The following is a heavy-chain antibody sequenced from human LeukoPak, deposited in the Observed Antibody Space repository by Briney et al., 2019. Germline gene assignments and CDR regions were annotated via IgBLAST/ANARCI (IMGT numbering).Heavy chain of an antibody. Sequence: SETLSLTCTVSGGSISSYYWSWIRQPAGKGLEWIGRIYTSGSTNYNPSLKSRVTMSVDTSKNQFSLKLSSVTAADTAVYYCARCNTVTTDYYYMDVWGQGTMVTVSS. CDR3: ARCNTVTTDYYYMDV. D-gene: IGHD4-17*01. CDR1: GGSISSYY. V-gene: IGHV4-4*07. J-gene: IGHJ6*03. CDR2: IYTSGST.